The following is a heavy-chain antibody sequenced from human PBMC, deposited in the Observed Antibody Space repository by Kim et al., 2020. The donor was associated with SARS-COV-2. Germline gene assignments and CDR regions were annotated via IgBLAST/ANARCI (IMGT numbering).Heavy chain of an antibody. V-gene: IGHV1-3*01. CDR2: INAGNGNT. J-gene: IGHJ3*02. CDR3: ARDHGGDNIVVVVAATPDAFDI. D-gene: IGHD2-15*01. Sequence: ASVKVSCKASGYTFTSYAMHWVRQAPGQRLEWMGWINAGNGNTKYSQKFQGRVTITRDTSASTAYMELSSLRSEDTAVYYCARDHGGDNIVVVVAATPDAFDIWGQGTMVTVSS. CDR1: GYTFTSYA.